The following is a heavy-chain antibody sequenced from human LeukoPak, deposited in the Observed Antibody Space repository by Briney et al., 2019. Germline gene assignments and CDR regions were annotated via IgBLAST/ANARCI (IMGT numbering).Heavy chain of an antibody. V-gene: IGHV3-53*01. CDR2: IYSDGST. CDR1: GFTVSSNY. CDR3: AREGPPSGSYFGTFDY. Sequence: GGSLRLSCAASGFTVSSNYMSWVRQAPGKGLEWVSVIYSDGSTYYADSVKGRFTISRDNSKNTLYLQMNSLRAEDTAVYYCAREGPPSGSYFGTFDYWGQGTLVTVSS. D-gene: IGHD1-26*01. J-gene: IGHJ4*02.